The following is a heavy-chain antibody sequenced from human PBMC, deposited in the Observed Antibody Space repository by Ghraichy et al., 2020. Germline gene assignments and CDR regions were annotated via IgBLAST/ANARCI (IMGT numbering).Heavy chain of an antibody. CDR1: GDSVSSNSAA. D-gene: IGHD3-9*01. CDR2: TYYRSKWYT. J-gene: IGHJ4*02. V-gene: IGHV6-1*01. Sequence: SQTLSLTCAISGDSVSSNSAAWNWIRQSPSRCLEWLGRTYYRSKWYTDYAISVRSRITITPDTYKNQFSLQLNFVTPDDTAVYYCAREQSADWFNWGQGTLVTVSS. CDR3: AREQSADWFN.